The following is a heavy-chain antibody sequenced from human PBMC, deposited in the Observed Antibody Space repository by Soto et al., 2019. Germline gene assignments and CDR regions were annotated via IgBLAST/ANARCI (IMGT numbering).Heavy chain of an antibody. J-gene: IGHJ6*02. D-gene: IGHD2-8*02. CDR3: AKSTGGTANGMDV. Sequence: EVQLVESGGGLVQPGRSLRLSCAASGFSFDEYGMHWVRQAPGKGLEWVSGISWNSGTIGYADSVKGRFSISRDNAKKSLYLHMNSLRAEDRALYYCAKSTGGTANGMDVWGQGTTVIVSS. CDR1: GFSFDEYG. CDR2: ISWNSGTI. V-gene: IGHV3-9*01.